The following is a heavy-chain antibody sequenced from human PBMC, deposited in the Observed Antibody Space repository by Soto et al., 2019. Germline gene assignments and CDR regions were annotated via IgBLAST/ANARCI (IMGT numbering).Heavy chain of an antibody. CDR3: ARPKDYYYGMDV. V-gene: IGHV3-30-3*01. Sequence: VGSVRLSCAASGFTFSSYAMHWVRQAPGKGLEWVAVISYDGSNKYYADYVKGRFTISRDNSKNTLYLQMNSLRAEDTAVYYCARPKDYYYGMDVWGQGTTVTVSS. CDR2: ISYDGSNK. J-gene: IGHJ6*02. CDR1: GFTFSSYA.